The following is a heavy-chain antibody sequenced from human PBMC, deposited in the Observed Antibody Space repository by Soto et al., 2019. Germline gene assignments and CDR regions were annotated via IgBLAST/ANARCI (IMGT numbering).Heavy chain of an antibody. CDR1: GYTFTSYG. V-gene: IGHV1-18*01. J-gene: IGHJ6*02. CDR2: ISAYNGNT. CDR3: AIDDVDTVPHYYYYYGMDF. D-gene: IGHD5-18*01. Sequence: ASVKVSCKASGYTFTSYGISWVRQAPGQGLEWMGWISAYNGNTNYAQKLKGRVTMTTDTSTSTAYMELRSLRSDDTAVYYCAIDDVDTVPHYYYYYGMDFWGQGTTVTVSS.